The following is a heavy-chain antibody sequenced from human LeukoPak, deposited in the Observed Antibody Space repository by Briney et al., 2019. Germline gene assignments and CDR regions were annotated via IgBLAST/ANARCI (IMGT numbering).Heavy chain of an antibody. CDR3: ARAPLRYFDWLSRGYFDY. J-gene: IGHJ4*02. V-gene: IGHV4-34*01. CDR2: INHSGST. D-gene: IGHD3-9*01. CDR1: GGSFSGYY. Sequence: SETLSLTCTVSGGSFSGYYWSWIRQPPGKGLEWIGEINHSGSTNYNPSLKSRVTISVDTSKNQFSLKLSSVTAADTAVYYCARAPLRYFDWLSRGYFDYWGQGTLVTVSS.